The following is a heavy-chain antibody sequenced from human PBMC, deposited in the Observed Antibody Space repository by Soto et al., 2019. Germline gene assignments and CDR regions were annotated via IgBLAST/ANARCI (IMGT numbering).Heavy chain of an antibody. V-gene: IGHV3-66*01. D-gene: IGHD1-1*01. CDR3: ARAGTYNWV. J-gene: IGHJ4*02. CDR1: GFTVSNYY. Sequence: EVQLVESGGGLVQPGGSLRLSCAAPGFTVSNYYMRWVRQAPGKGLEWVSLIYSGGATYYADSVKGRFTISRDNSKNTLYLQMNSLRAEETAVYYCARAGTYNWVGGQGILVTVSS. CDR2: IYSGGAT.